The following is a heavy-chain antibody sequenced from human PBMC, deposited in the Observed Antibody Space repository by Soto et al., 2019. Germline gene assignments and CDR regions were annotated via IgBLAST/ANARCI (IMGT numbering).Heavy chain of an antibody. CDR1: GGSISSYC. CDR3: ARLVWSYGTWFDP. Sequence: EPLSLTCTVYGGSISSYCWSWIRQPPGKGLEWIGYIYYSGSTNYNPSLKSRVTISVDTSKNQFSLKLSSVTAADTAVYYCARLVWSYGTWFDPWGQGTLVTVS. J-gene: IGHJ5*02. CDR2: IYYSGST. V-gene: IGHV4-59*08. D-gene: IGHD5-18*01.